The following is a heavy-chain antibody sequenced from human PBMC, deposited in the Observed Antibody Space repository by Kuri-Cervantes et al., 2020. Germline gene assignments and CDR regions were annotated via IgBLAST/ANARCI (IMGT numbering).Heavy chain of an antibody. J-gene: IGHJ1*01. CDR3: ARRRSPYGTGSDC. Sequence: GESLKISCAASGFTFSDYYMSWIRQAPGKGLEWVSYISSSGSTIYYADSVKGRFTISRDNAKNSLYLQMNSLRAEDTAVYYCARRRSPYGTGSDCWGQGTLVTVSS. D-gene: IGHD1-14*01. CDR1: GFTFSDYY. CDR2: ISSSGSTI. V-gene: IGHV3-11*04.